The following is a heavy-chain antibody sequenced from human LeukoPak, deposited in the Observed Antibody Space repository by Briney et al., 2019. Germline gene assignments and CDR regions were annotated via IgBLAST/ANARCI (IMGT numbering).Heavy chain of an antibody. CDR3: ARSTTSGLLGGYLDD. D-gene: IGHD1-26*01. CDR1: GRSIRGYY. V-gene: IGHV4-59*07. Sequence: SDTLSLTCSLSGRSIRGYYWRWLRQPPRKGLEWIGYIYYSGSNNFNPSLESRAASSVDTSKNHFSLTLSFVTVADTAVYYCARSTTSGLLGGYLDDWGRGTLVTVSS. CDR2: IYYSGSN. J-gene: IGHJ4*02.